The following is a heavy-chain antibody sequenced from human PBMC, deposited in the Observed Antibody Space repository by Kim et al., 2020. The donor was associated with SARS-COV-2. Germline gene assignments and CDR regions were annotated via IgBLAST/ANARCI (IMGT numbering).Heavy chain of an antibody. D-gene: IGHD2-21*02. V-gene: IGHV4-30-2*04. CDR3: AREVTGWFDP. Sequence: GTTPYNPAIRSRVTISADTSKNQFSLNLTSVTAADTAVYYCAREVTGWFDPWGQGTLVTVSS. CDR2: GTT. J-gene: IGHJ5*02.